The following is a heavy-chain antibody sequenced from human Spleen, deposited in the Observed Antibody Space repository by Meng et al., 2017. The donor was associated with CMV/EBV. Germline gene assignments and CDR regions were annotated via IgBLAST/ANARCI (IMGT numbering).Heavy chain of an antibody. J-gene: IGHJ6*02. V-gene: IGHV4-39*02. Sequence: SETLSLTCTVSGGSISSSSYYWGWIRQPPGRGLESIGSVYYTGSTHSSPSLQSRVTISVDTSKNHFSLKLNSVTAADTAVYYCARGWASTPYGMDVWGQGTTVTVSS. CDR1: GGSISSSSYY. CDR3: ARGWASTPYGMDV. CDR2: VYYTGST. D-gene: IGHD1-26*01.